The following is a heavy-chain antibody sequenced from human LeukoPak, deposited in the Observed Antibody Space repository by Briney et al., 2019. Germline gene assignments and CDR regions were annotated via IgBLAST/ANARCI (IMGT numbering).Heavy chain of an antibody. J-gene: IGHJ6*03. D-gene: IGHD2/OR15-2a*01. Sequence: SETLSLTCSVSGDSISSHYWSWIRQPPGKGLEWIGFFYDSGSTNYKSSLKSRVTMSVDTSKNQSSLKLSSVTAADTAVYYCARVLQNYYHLDVWGTGTTVTVSS. CDR2: FYDSGST. CDR1: GDSISSHY. CDR3: ARVLQNYYHLDV. V-gene: IGHV4-59*11.